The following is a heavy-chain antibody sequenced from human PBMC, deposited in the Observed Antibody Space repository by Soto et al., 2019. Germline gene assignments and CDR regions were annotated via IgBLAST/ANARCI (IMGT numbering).Heavy chain of an antibody. CDR3: AHRTYCSGGSCYDY. CDR1: GFSLSTSGVG. J-gene: IGHJ4*02. V-gene: IGHV2-5*02. CDR2: IFWDDDE. D-gene: IGHD2-15*01. Sequence: QITLKESGPTLVKPTQTLTLTCTFSGFSLSTSGVGVGWIRQPPGEALEWLAIIFWDDDERYNPSLMTRLTIPKDTSKNQGVLTMTNMDPADTATYYCAHRTYCSGGSCYDYWGQGTLVTVSS.